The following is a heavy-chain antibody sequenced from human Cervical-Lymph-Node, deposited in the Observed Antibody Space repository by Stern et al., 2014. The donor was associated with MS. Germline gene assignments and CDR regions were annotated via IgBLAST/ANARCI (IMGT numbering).Heavy chain of an antibody. V-gene: IGHV1-69*01. CDR1: GGTLKNYG. D-gene: IGHD2/OR15-2a*01. Sequence: VHLVESGAEVKKPGSSVKVSCKASGGTLKNYGISWVRQAPGQGLEWMGGIIPILGSGDYAQDFQGRVTITADEVTSTVYMELSSLTSEDTAVYYCARQYRPYFYGFGVWGHGTTVTVSS. CDR3: ARQYRPYFYGFGV. CDR2: IIPILGSG. J-gene: IGHJ6*02.